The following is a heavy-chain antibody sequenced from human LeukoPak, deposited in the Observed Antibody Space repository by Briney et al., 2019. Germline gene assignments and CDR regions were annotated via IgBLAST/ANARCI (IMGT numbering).Heavy chain of an antibody. CDR3: AKDLLWDYYDSSGYYLDY. V-gene: IGHV3-23*01. Sequence: GGSLRLSCAASGFTFSSYAMSWVRQAPGKGLEWVSAISGSGGSTYYADSVKGRFTISRDNSKDTLYLQMNSLRAEDTAVYYCAKDLLWDYYDSSGYYLDYWGQGTLVTVSS. D-gene: IGHD3-22*01. J-gene: IGHJ4*02. CDR2: ISGSGGST. CDR1: GFTFSSYA.